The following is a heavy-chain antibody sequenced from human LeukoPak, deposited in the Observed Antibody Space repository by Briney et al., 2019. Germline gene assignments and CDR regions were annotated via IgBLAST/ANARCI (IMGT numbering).Heavy chain of an antibody. Sequence: GRSLRLSCTASGFTFDDFAMHWVRHAPGKGLEWVSSISWNSGSIGYADSVKGRFTISRDNAKNSLYLQMISLRTEDTALYYCAKDDKYSSSWYADWGQGTLVTVSS. D-gene: IGHD6-13*01. CDR2: ISWNSGSI. V-gene: IGHV3-9*01. J-gene: IGHJ4*02. CDR3: AKDDKYSSSWYAD. CDR1: GFTFDDFA.